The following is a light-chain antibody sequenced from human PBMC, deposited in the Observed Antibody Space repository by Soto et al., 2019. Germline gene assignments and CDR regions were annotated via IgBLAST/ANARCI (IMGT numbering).Light chain of an antibody. V-gene: IGLV2-8*01. J-gene: IGLJ3*02. CDR1: SSDVGGYNY. Sequence: QSALTQPPSASGSPGQSVTISCTGTSSDVGGYNYVSWYQQHPGKAPKLMFYEVSKRPSGVPDRFSGSKSGNTASLTVSGLQAEDEADYYCSSYAGSNNSWVFGGGTKVTVL. CDR2: EVS. CDR3: SSYAGSNNSWV.